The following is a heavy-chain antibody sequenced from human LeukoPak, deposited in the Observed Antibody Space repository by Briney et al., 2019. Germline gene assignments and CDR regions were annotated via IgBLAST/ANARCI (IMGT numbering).Heavy chain of an antibody. CDR3: ARYYYDSSGYYSYYYYGMDV. J-gene: IGHJ6*02. CDR1: GFTFRSYS. V-gene: IGHV3-21*01. D-gene: IGHD3-22*01. CDR2: ISSSSSYI. Sequence: GGSLRLSCAASGFTFRSYSMNWVRDAPGKGREWGSSISSSSSYIYYADSVKGRFTISRDNAKNSLYLQINSLRAEDKAVYYCARYYYDSSGYYSYYYYGMDVWGQGTTVTVSS.